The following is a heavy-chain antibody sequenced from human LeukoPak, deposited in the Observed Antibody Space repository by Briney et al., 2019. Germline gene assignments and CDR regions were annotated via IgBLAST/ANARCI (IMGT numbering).Heavy chain of an antibody. CDR3: ARGGDHHGFDI. CDR1: GLTFSSYW. J-gene: IGHJ3*02. CDR2: INTDGSST. V-gene: IGHV3-74*01. D-gene: IGHD2-21*02. Sequence: GGSLRLSCAASGLTFSSYWMHWVRQAPGKGLVWVSRINTDGSSTSYADSVKGRFTISRDNAKNTLYLQMNSLRAEDTAVYYCARGGDHHGFDIWGQGTIVTVSS.